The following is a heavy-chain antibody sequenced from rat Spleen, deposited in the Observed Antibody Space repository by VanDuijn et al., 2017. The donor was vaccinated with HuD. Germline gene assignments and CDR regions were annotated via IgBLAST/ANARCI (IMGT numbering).Heavy chain of an antibody. Sequence: EVQLVESGGGLVQPGRSMKLSCAALGFTFSNYYMAWVRQAPTKGLEWVASISTGGGNTYYRDSVKGRFTISRDNAKSTLYLQMDSLRSEDTATSYCARHDNSGYGRFAYWGQGTLVTVSS. CDR1: GFTFSNYY. V-gene: IGHV5-25*01. CDR3: ARHDNSGYGRFAY. D-gene: IGHD4-3*01. J-gene: IGHJ3*01. CDR2: ISTGGGNT.